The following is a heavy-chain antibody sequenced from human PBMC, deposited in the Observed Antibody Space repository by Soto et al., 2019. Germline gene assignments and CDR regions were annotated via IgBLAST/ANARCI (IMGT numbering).Heavy chain of an antibody. J-gene: IGHJ6*02. CDR2: ISTYNGDT. D-gene: IGHD5-12*01. CDR3: AREGVATYYYYGMDV. V-gene: IGHV1-18*01. Sequence: GASVKVSCKASGDTFTRSGISWVRQAPGQGLEWMGWISTYNGDTNYAQTFQGRVTMTTDTSTSTVYMELRSLRSDDTAVYYCAREGVATYYYYGMDVWGQGTPVTVSS. CDR1: GDTFTRSG.